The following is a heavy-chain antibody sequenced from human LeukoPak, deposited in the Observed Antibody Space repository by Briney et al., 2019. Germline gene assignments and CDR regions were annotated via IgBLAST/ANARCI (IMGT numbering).Heavy chain of an antibody. CDR3: ARDWGYSGSESAFDI. CDR2: MNPNSGNT. V-gene: IGHV1-8*01. D-gene: IGHD1-26*01. J-gene: IGHJ3*02. CDR1: GYTFTSYD. Sequence: GASVKVSCKASGYTFTSYDINWVRKATGQGLEWMGWMNPNSGNTGYAQKFQGRVTMTTDTSTSTAYMELRSLRSDDTAVYYCARDWGYSGSESAFDIWGQGTMVTVSS.